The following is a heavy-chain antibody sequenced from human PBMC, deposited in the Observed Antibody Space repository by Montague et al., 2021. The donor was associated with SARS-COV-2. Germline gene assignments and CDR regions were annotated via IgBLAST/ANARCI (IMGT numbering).Heavy chain of an antibody. J-gene: IGHJ4*02. D-gene: IGHD2-2*01. CDR2: INHSGGV. CDR3: ARGYCSSTTCYRSLHY. CDR1: RGSFSGYY. V-gene: IGHV4-34*01. Sequence: SETLSLTCTVHRGSFSGYYWTWIRQPPGKGLEWIGEINHSGGVNYNPSLKSRVTISVDTSKNHSSLKLRSATAADTAIYYCARGYCSSTTCYRSLHYWGQGTLVAVSS.